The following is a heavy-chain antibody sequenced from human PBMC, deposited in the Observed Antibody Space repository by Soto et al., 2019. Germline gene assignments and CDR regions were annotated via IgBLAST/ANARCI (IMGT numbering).Heavy chain of an antibody. CDR2: IYHSGST. J-gene: IGHJ4*02. D-gene: IGHD3-10*01. V-gene: IGHV4-30-2*01. CDR1: GGSIISSSYY. CDR3: ARVWGPMVRGVIPPVYFDY. Sequence: SSETLSLTCTVSGGSIISSSYYWGWIRQPPGKGLEWIGYIYHSGSTYYNPSLKSRVTISVDRSKNQFSLKLSSVTAADTAVYYCARVWGPMVRGVIPPVYFDYWGQGTLVTVSS.